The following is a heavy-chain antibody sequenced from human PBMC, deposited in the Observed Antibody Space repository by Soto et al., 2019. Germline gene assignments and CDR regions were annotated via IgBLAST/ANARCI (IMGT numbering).Heavy chain of an antibody. CDR3: ARSVVAATDSFDY. CDR2: IYYSGST. D-gene: IGHD2-15*01. V-gene: IGHV4-39*01. J-gene: IGHJ4*02. CDR1: GGSISSSSYY. Sequence: PSETLSLTCTVSGGSISSSSYYWGWIRQPPGKGLEWIGSIYYSGSTYYNPSLKSRVTISVDTSKNQFSLKLSSVTAADTAVYYCARSVVAATDSFDYWGQGTLVTVSS.